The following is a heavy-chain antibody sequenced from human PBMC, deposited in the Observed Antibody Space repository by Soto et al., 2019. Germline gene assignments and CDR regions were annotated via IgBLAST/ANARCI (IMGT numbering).Heavy chain of an antibody. D-gene: IGHD3-10*01. V-gene: IGHV4-30-2*01. J-gene: IGHJ3*02. CDR1: GGSISIGGYS. CDR3: ASGVIRGVRAFDI. Sequence: SETLSLTCAVSGGSISIGGYSWSWILQPPGKGLEWIGYIYHSGSTYYNPSLKSRVTISVDRSKNQFSLKLSSVTAADTAVYYCASGVIRGVRAFDIWGQGTMVTVSS. CDR2: IYHSGST.